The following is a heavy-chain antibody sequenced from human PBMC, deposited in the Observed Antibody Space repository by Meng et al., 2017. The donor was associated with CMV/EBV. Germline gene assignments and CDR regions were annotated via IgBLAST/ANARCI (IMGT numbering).Heavy chain of an antibody. D-gene: IGHD6-19*01. CDR1: GFTFSSYS. J-gene: IGHJ4*02. V-gene: IGHV3-21*01. CDR3: AGGSGWDLFDY. CDR2: IGSSSRYI. Sequence: GESLKISCAASGFTFSSYSMNLVRQAPGKGLEWVSSIGSSSRYIYYADSVKGRFTISRDNAKNSLYMQMNSLRGEDTAVYYCAGGSGWDLFDYWGQGTLVTVSS.